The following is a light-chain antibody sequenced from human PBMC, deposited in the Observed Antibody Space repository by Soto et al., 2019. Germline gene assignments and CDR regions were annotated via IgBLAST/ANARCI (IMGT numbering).Light chain of an antibody. CDR1: QSVFSNSNNKNC. J-gene: IGKJ1*01. CDR3: QQCATSPPT. Sequence: IVMTQSPDSLAVSLGERATINCKSSQSVFSNSNNKNCLAWYQQKPGQPPRLLIYWASTRESGVPDRFSGSGSGTDFTLTISSLQAEDVAVYYCQQCATSPPTFGQGTKVDIK. CDR2: WAS. V-gene: IGKV4-1*01.